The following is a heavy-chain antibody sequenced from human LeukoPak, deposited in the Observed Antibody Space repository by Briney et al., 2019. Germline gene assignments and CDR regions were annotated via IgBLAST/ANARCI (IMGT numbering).Heavy chain of an antibody. J-gene: IGHJ4*02. V-gene: IGHV3-64*02. CDR2: ISSNGGST. CDR3: ARDYYLDY. Sequence: GGSLRLSCAASGFTFSSYAMHWVRQAPGKGLEYVSIISSNGGSTYYADSVKGRFTISRDNAKNSLFLQMNSLRAEDTAVYYCARDYYLDYWGRGTLVTVSS. CDR1: GFTFSSYA.